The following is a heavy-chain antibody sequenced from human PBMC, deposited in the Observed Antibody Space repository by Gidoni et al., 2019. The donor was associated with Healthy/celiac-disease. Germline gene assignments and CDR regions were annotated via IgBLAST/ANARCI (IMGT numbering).Heavy chain of an antibody. CDR2: ISWNSGSI. CDR1: GFTFDDYA. V-gene: IGHV3-9*01. CDR3: AKVGSSRYCSSTSCSDAFDI. J-gene: IGHJ3*02. D-gene: IGHD2-2*01. Sequence: EVQLVESGGGLVQPGRSLRLSCAASGFTFDDYAMHWVRQAPGKGLEWVSGISWNSGSIGYADSVKGRFTISRDNAKNSLYLQMNSLRAEDTALYYCAKVGSSRYCSSTSCSDAFDIWGQGTMVTVSS.